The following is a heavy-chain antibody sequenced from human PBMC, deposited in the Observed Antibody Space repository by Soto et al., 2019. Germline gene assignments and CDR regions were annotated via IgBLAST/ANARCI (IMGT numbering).Heavy chain of an antibody. Sequence: GGSLRLYCAASGFTFSSYAISWVRQAPGKGLEWVSAISGSGDDTYYADSVKGRFTISRDNSKNTLYLQMNSLRAEDTAVYYCAKEDNNGLIWIDYWGQGTLVTVSS. D-gene: IGHD2-21*01. J-gene: IGHJ4*02. CDR1: GFTFSSYA. CDR3: AKEDNNGLIWIDY. V-gene: IGHV3-23*01. CDR2: ISGSGDDT.